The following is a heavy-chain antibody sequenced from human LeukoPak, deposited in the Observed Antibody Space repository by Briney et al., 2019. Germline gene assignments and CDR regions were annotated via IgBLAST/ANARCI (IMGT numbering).Heavy chain of an antibody. Sequence: SETLSLTCGVYGGSFSAYYWSWIRQPPGKGLEWIGESNHSGSTTYNPSLKSRVTISVDTSKNQFSLKLSSVSAADTAVYYCARGRSLHCFDYWGQGTLVTVSS. CDR1: GGSFSAYY. J-gene: IGHJ4*02. CDR2: SNHSGST. CDR3: ARGRSLHCFDY. V-gene: IGHV4-34*01.